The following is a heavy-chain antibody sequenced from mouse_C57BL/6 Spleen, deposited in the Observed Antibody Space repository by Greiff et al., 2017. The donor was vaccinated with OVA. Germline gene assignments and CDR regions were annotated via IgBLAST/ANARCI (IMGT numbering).Heavy chain of an antibody. CDR3: PTDYYGSSHFAY. CDR2: IDPENGDT. D-gene: IGHD1-1*01. J-gene: IGHJ3*01. Sequence: VQLQQSGAELVRPGASVKLSCTASGFNIKDDYMYWVKQRPEQGLEWIGWIDPENGDTEYASKFQGKATITADTSSNTAYLQHSSLTSEDTAVYYCPTDYYGSSHFAYWGQGTLVTVSA. CDR1: GFNIKDDY. V-gene: IGHV14-4*01.